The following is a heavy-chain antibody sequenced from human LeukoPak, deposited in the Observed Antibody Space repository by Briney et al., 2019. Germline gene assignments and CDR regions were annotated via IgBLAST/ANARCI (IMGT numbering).Heavy chain of an antibody. CDR2: INPNSGGT. CDR3: ARGSGNTVVTPLDY. V-gene: IGHV1-2*02. CDR1: GFTFSSYY. D-gene: IGHD4-23*01. Sequence: GASVKVSCKASGFTFSSYYMHWVRQAPGQGLEWMGWINPNSGGTNYAQKFQGRVTMTRDTSISTAYMELSRLRSDDTAVYYCARGSGNTVVTPLDYWGQGTLVTVSS. J-gene: IGHJ4*02.